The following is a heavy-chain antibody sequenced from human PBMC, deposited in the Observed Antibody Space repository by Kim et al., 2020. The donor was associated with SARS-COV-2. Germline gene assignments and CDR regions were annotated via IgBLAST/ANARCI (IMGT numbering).Heavy chain of an antibody. Sequence: SVKVSCKASGGTFSSYTISWVRQAPGQGLEWMGRIIPILGIANYAQKFQGRVTITADKSTSTAYMELSSLRSEDTAVYYCARASQAGYSYGLPPADFDYWGQGTLVTVSS. V-gene: IGHV1-69*02. CDR2: IIPILGIA. CDR3: ARASQAGYSYGLPPADFDY. J-gene: IGHJ4*02. CDR1: GGTFSSYT. D-gene: IGHD5-18*01.